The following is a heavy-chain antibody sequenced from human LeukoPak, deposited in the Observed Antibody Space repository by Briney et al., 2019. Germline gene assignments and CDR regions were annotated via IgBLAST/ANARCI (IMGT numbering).Heavy chain of an antibody. CDR2: ISYDGSNK. D-gene: IGHD3-3*01. J-gene: IGHJ4*02. Sequence: GGSLRLSCAASGFTFSSYAMHWVRQAPGKGLEWVAVISYDGSNKYYADSVKGRFTISRDNSKNTLYLQMNSLRAEATAVYYCARELSITIFGVGSFDYGGQGPLVTVSS. CDR3: ARELSITIFGVGSFDY. CDR1: GFTFSSYA. V-gene: IGHV3-30-3*01.